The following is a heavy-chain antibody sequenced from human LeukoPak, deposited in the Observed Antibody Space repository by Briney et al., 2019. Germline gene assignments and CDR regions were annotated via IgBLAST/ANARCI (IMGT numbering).Heavy chain of an antibody. CDR3: TRLNYDGTVTNAFDV. CDR1: GFTFSNNY. J-gene: IGHJ3*01. Sequence: GGSLRLSCAASGFTFSNNYMSWVRQAPEKGLEWVSVIYRGGVTFYADSVKSRFTISRDNTKNTLYLQMSSLRVEDTAVYFCTRLNYDGTVTNAFDVWGQGTMVTVSS. V-gene: IGHV3-66*04. D-gene: IGHD3-22*01. CDR2: IYRGGVT.